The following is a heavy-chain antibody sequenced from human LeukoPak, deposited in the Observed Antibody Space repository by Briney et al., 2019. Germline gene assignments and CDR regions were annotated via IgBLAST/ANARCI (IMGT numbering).Heavy chain of an antibody. CDR3: ARTTTYYYDSSGLGYSDY. V-gene: IGHV1-3*03. J-gene: IGHJ4*02. CDR2: INAGNGNT. CDR1: GYTFTSYA. Sequence: ASVKVSFKASGYTFTSYAMHWVRQAPGQRLEWMGWINAGNGNTKYSQEFQGRLTITRDTPASTAYMELSSLRSEDMAVYYCARTTTYYYDSSGLGYSDYWGQGTLVTVSS. D-gene: IGHD3-22*01.